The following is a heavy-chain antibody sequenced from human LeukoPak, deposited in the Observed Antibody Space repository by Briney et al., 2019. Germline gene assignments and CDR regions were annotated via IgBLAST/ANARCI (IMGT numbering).Heavy chain of an antibody. CDR2: INHSGST. J-gene: IGHJ6*03. Sequence: SETLSLTCAVYGGSFSGYYWSWIRQPPGKGLEWIGEINHSGSTNYNPSLNSRVTISLDRSKNQFSLELSSVTAADTAVYYCARLGSVYYYYMDVWGKGTTVTISS. D-gene: IGHD7-27*01. CDR1: GGSFSGYY. CDR3: ARLGSVYYYYMDV. V-gene: IGHV4-34*01.